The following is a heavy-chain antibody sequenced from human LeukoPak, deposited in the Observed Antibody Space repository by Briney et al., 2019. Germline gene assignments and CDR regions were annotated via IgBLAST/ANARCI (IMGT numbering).Heavy chain of an antibody. Sequence: GGSLRLSCTAYGFTFVDDAWSWFPQAPGKGLEWICFIRKKGYGETTDYAASVRGRFTISRDDAKSIAYLQLNSLKTEDTALYYCSRGLHDYGDSNYYFDQWGRGTLVTVSS. V-gene: IGHV3-49*03. CDR2: IRKKGYGETT. J-gene: IGHJ4*02. CDR3: SRGLHDYGDSNYYFDQ. D-gene: IGHD4-17*01. CDR1: GFTFVDDA.